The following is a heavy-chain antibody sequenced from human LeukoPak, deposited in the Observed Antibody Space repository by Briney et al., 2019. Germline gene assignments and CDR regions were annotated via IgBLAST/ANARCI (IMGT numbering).Heavy chain of an antibody. CDR2: ISWNSGSI. CDR1: GFTFDDYA. D-gene: IGHD6-13*01. Sequence: GGSLRLSCAASGFTFDDYAMHWVRQAPGKGPEWVSGISWNSGSIGYADSVKGRFTISRDNAKNSLYLQMNSLRAEDTALYYCAKARYSSSWQGGIDPWGQGTLVTVSS. CDR3: AKARYSSSWQGGIDP. V-gene: IGHV3-9*01. J-gene: IGHJ5*02.